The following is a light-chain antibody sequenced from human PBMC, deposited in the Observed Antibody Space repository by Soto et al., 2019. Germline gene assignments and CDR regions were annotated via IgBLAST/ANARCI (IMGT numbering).Light chain of an antibody. V-gene: IGLV2-14*03. CDR1: SSDVGGYDY. CDR3: STYINNKYV. CDR2: DVS. J-gene: IGLJ1*01. Sequence: QSALTQPASVSGSPGQSITISCTETSSDVGGYDYLSWYQQHPGKAPKLLIYDVSNRPSGVSDRFSGSKSGNTASLTISGLQPEDEADYHCSTYINNKYVFGPGTKLTVL.